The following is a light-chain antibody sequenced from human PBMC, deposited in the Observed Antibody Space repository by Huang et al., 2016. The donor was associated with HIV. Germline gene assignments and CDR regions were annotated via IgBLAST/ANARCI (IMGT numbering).Light chain of an antibody. CDR3: QESYSTPPLT. V-gene: IGKV1-39*01. J-gene: IGKJ4*01. Sequence: DIQMTQSPSSLSASVGDRVTITCRASPSISSYLNWYQQKPGKAPKLLIYAASSLQSGVPSRFSGSGSGTDCTLTISSLQPEDFATYYCQESYSTPPLTFGGGTKVEIK. CDR2: AAS. CDR1: PSISSY.